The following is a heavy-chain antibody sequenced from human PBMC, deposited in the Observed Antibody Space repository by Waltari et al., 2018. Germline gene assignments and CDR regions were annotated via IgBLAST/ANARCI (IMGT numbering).Heavy chain of an antibody. CDR1: GYTFTVYA. V-gene: IGHV1-3*04. D-gene: IGHD1-1*01. CDR3: VRGYHGGAWIVDY. Sequence: QVQLVQSGAEVKKPGASVKVSCKASGYTFTVYAMHWVRQAPGHRLEWMGWINTNSGNIEVSQKFGGRVTITRDTSLSTAYMEMGSLRYEDTAIYYCVRGYHGGAWIVDYWGQGTPVTVAS. J-gene: IGHJ4*02. CDR2: INTNSGNI.